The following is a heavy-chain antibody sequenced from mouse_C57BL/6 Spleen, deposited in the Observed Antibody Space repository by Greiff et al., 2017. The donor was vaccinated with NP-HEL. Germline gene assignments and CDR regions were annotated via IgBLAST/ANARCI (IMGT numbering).Heavy chain of an antibody. Sequence: VQLQRSGAELVKPGASVKMSCKASGYTFTSYWITWVKQRPGQGLEWIGDIYPGSGSTNYNEKFKSKATLTVDTSSSTAYMQLSSLTSEDSAVYYCARFYYYGSSPFAYWGQGTLVTVSA. CDR1: GYTFTSYW. CDR3: ARFYYYGSSPFAY. V-gene: IGHV1-55*01. J-gene: IGHJ3*01. CDR2: IYPGSGST. D-gene: IGHD1-1*01.